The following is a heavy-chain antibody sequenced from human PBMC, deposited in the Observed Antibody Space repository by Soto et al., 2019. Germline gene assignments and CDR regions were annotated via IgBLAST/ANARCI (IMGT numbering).Heavy chain of an antibody. CDR3: TTNVLRFLEWLLETSDYSYGMDV. Sequence: SGFTFSNAWMNWVRQAPGKGLEWVGRIKSKTDGGTTDYAAPVKGRFTISGDDSKNTRYLQMNSLKTEDTAVYYCTTNVLRFLEWLLETSDYSYGMDVWGQGTTVTVSS. CDR2: IKSKTDGGTT. V-gene: IGHV3-15*07. CDR1: GFTFSNAW. J-gene: IGHJ6*02. D-gene: IGHD3-3*01.